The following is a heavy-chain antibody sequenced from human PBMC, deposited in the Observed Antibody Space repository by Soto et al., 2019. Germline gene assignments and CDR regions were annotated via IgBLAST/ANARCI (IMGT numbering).Heavy chain of an antibody. V-gene: IGHV3-30*18. CDR3: AKDGGGGNLYYYGADV. CDR2: ISYAGGNK. CDR1: GFTFSNFG. Sequence: PGGSLRLSCAASGFTFSNFGMHWVRQAPGKGLEWVAFISYAGGNKYYADSVKGRFTISRDNSKTLYLLMNSLRRQDTAVYYCAKDGGGGNLYYYGADVWGQGTTVTVSS. J-gene: IGHJ6*02. D-gene: IGHD3-16*01.